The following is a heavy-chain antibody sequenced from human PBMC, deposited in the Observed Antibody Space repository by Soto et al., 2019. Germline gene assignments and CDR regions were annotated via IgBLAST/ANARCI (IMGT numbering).Heavy chain of an antibody. V-gene: IGHV3-30*18. Sequence: GALRLSCAASGFTFSSYGMHWVRQAPGKGLEWVAVISYDGSNKYYADSVKGRFTISRDNSKNTLYLQMNSLRAEDTAVYYCAKVDGRYYDILTGYLDYWGQGTLVTVSS. CDR1: GFTFSSYG. CDR3: AKVDGRYYDILTGYLDY. D-gene: IGHD3-9*01. J-gene: IGHJ4*02. CDR2: ISYDGSNK.